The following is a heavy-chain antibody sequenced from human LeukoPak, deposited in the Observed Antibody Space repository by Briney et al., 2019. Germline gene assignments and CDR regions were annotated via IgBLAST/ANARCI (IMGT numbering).Heavy chain of an antibody. CDR2: ISSSGGST. Sequence: GGSLRLSCAASGFTFSSNTMSWVRQAPGKGLEWVSGISSSGGSTYYADSVKGRFTISRDNSKNMLYLQMNSLRAEDTAVYYCAKVGGSSWRNAFDIWGQGTMVTVSS. D-gene: IGHD6-13*01. V-gene: IGHV3-23*01. CDR3: AKVGGSSWRNAFDI. CDR1: GFTFSSNT. J-gene: IGHJ3*02.